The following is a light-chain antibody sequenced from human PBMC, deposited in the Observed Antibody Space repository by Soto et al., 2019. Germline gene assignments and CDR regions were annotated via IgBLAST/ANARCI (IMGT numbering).Light chain of an antibody. J-gene: IGLJ2*01. V-gene: IGLV1-40*01. Sequence: QSVLTQPPSVSGAPGQRITLSCTGSSSNIGSNYDVHWYQQLPGTAPKLLIYGNTNRPSGVPDRFSGSKSGTSASLAITGLQAEDEADYYCQSYDSLSGSRIFGGGTKLTVL. CDR2: GNT. CDR3: QSYDSLSGSRI. CDR1: SSNIGSNYD.